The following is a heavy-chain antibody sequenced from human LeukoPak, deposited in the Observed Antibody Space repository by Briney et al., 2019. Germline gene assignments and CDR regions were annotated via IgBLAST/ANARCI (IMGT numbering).Heavy chain of an antibody. D-gene: IGHD6-13*01. J-gene: IGHJ4*02. V-gene: IGHV1-69*05. CDR1: GGTFSSYA. CDR3: ARVQGSSWADYFDY. CDR2: IIPIFGTA. Sequence: GASVKVSCKASGGTFSSYAISWVRQAPGQGLEWMGGIIPIFGTANYAQKFQGRVTITTDKSTSTAYMELSSLRSEDTAVYYCARVQGSSWADYFDYWGQGTLVTVSS.